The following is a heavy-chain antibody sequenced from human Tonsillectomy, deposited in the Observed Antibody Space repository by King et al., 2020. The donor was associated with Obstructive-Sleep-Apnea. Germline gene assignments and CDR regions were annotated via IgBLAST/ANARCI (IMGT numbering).Heavy chain of an antibody. Sequence: VQLVESGGDLVKPGGSLRLSCEVSGFFISDYYMSWIRQAPGKRLEWIAYISSSGTKISYTDSVKGRFIISKDNTKNSVILQMDSLRADDTAVYYCARERTAAVEYFDHWGQGTLVAVSS. J-gene: IGHJ4*02. CDR3: ARERTAAVEYFDH. V-gene: IGHV3-11*01. CDR2: ISSSGTKI. D-gene: IGHD2-21*02. CDR1: GFFISDYY.